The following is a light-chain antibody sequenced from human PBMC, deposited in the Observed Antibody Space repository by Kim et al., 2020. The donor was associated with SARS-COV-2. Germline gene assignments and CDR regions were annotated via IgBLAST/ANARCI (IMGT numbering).Light chain of an antibody. Sequence: SSELTQDPAVSVALGQTVRITCQGDSLRIYYASWYQQKPGQAPLLVIYGKNNRPSGIPDRFSGSSSGNTASLTITGAQAEDEADYYCNSRDSSDNHVVFGGGTQLTVL. CDR2: GKN. V-gene: IGLV3-19*01. CDR3: NSRDSSDNHVV. J-gene: IGLJ2*01. CDR1: SLRIYY.